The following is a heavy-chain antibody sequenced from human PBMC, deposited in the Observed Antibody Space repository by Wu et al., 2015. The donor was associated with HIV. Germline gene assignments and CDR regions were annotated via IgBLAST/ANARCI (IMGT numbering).Heavy chain of an antibody. CDR3: ARDGSGSSGWYGWYFDY. CDR2: INPNSGGT. V-gene: IGHV1-2*02. J-gene: IGHJ4*02. Sequence: QVQLVQSGAEVKKPGASVKVSCKASGYTFTGYYMHWVRQAPGQGLEWMGWINPNSGGTNYAQKFQGRVTMTRDTSISTAYMELSRLRSDDTAVYYCARDGSGSSGWYGWYFDYWGQGTLVTVSS. CDR1: GYTFTGYY. D-gene: IGHD6-19*01.